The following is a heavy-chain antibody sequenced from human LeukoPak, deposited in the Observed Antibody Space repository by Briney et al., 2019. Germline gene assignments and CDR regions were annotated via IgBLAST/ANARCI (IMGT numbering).Heavy chain of an antibody. D-gene: IGHD2-2*01. CDR2: IRYDGSNK. CDR1: GFTFSSYG. V-gene: IGHV3-30*02. CDR3: AKDDLRYCSSTSCRRLDY. J-gene: IGHJ4*02. Sequence: PGGSLRLSCAAPGFTFSSYGMHWVRQAPGKGLEWVAFIRYDGSNKYYADSVKGRFTISRDNSKNTLYLQMNSLRAEDTAVYYCAKDDLRYCSSTSCRRLDYWGQGTLVTVSS.